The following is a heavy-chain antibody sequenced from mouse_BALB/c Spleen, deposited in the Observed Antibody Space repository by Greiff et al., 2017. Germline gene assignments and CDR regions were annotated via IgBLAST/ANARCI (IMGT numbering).Heavy chain of an antibody. D-gene: IGHD2-1*01. CDR2: IYPGNSDT. CDR3: TRIGNYYYYAMDY. CDR1: GYTFTSYW. Sequence: EVQLQQSGAELAKPGASVKMSCKASGYTFTSYWMHWVKQRPGQGLEWIGAIYPGNSDTSYNQKFKGKAKLTAVTSTSTAYMELSSLTNEDSAVYYCTRIGNYYYYAMDYWGQGTSVTVSS. J-gene: IGHJ4*01. V-gene: IGHV1-5*01.